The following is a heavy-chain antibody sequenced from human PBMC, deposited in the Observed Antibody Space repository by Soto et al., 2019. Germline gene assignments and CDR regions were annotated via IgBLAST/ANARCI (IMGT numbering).Heavy chain of an antibody. CDR2: IYYSGST. J-gene: IGHJ3*02. Sequence: SETLSLTCTVSGGSISSSSYYWGWIRQPPGKGLEWIGYIYYSGSTNYNPSLKSRVTISVDTSKNQFSLKLSSVTAADTAVYYCASRWGGVFDIWGKGTMVTVSS. D-gene: IGHD1-26*01. CDR3: ASRWGGVFDI. V-gene: IGHV4-61*05. CDR1: GGSISSSSYY.